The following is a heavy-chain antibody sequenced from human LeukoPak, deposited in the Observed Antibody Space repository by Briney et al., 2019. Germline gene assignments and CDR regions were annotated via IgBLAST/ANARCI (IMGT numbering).Heavy chain of an antibody. Sequence: SETLSLTCTVSGGSISSYYWSWIRQPAGKGLEWIGRIYTSGSTNYNPSLKSRVTMSVDTSKNQFSLKLSSVTAADTAVYYCARFGIVVVPAATSYYYYYYTDVWGKGTTVTVSS. D-gene: IGHD2-2*01. V-gene: IGHV4-4*07. CDR1: GGSISSYY. CDR3: ARFGIVVVPAATSYYYYYYTDV. CDR2: IYTSGST. J-gene: IGHJ6*03.